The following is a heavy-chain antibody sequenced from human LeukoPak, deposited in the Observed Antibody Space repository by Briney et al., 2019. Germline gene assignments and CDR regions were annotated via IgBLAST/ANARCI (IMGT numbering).Heavy chain of an antibody. J-gene: IGHJ3*02. CDR3: ARDWFWSGYEDAFDI. CDR1: GGSISSYY. D-gene: IGHD3-3*01. CDR2: IYTSGST. V-gene: IGHV4-4*07. Sequence: SETLSLTCTVSGGSISSYYWSWIRQPAGKGLERIGRIYTSGSTNYNPSLKSRVTMSVDTSKNQFSLKLSSVTAADTAVYYCARDWFWSGYEDAFDIWGQGTMVTVSS.